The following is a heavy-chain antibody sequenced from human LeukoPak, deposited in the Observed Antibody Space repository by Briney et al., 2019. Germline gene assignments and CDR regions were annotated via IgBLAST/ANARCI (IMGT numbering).Heavy chain of an antibody. Sequence: PSETLSLTCTVSGGSINTYYWNWIRQPPGKGLEWIGYIYSSGSTYYNPSLKSRLIMSVDTSKNQFSLKLSSVTAADTAVYYCARSRRYCSGGSCYSDWVFDLWGRGTLVAVS. CDR1: GGSINTYY. D-gene: IGHD2-15*01. V-gene: IGHV4-59*13. CDR2: IYSSGST. CDR3: ARSRRYCSGGSCYSDWVFDL. J-gene: IGHJ2*01.